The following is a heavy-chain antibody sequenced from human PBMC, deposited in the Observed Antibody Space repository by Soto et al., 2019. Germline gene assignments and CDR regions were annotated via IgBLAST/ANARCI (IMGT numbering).Heavy chain of an antibody. V-gene: IGHV3-11*01. J-gene: IGHJ1*01. CDR1: GLPFCAYY. Sequence: QVPLVESGEGLVKPGGPMGLSLAASGLPFCAYYLSGIGQAPGKGLEWVSNISSSGPTMYYADSVKGRFTSSRDNAKNSLYLQMHSLRAEDTAVYYCAIAHGGEYFQHWGQGTLVTVSS. CDR2: ISSSGPTM. D-gene: IGHD3-10*01. CDR3: AIAHGGEYFQH.